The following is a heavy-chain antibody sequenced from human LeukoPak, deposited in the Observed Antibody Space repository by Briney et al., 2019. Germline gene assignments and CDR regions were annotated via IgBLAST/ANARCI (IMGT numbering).Heavy chain of an antibody. CDR1: GLIFNNYW. Sequence: GGSLRLSCAASGLIFNNYWMHWVRQAPGKGLVWVSRINTDGSSTTYADSVKGRFTISRDNARNTLYLQMNSLRAEDTAVYYCATESRGGHWYIDHWGQGTLVTVSS. D-gene: IGHD3-10*01. V-gene: IGHV3-74*01. CDR3: ATESRGGHWYIDH. CDR2: INTDGSST. J-gene: IGHJ4*02.